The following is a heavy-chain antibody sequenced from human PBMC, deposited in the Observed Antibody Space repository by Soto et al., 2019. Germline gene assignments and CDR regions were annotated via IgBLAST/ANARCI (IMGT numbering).Heavy chain of an antibody. D-gene: IGHD4-17*01. Sequence: EVQLVESGGGLVQPGGSLRLSCAASGFTVSSNYMSWVRQAPGKGLEWVSVIYSGGSTYYADSVKGRFTISRHNSRNTLYLQMSRLSDEATAVYYCARHYGDYRGNFDYWGQGTLVTVSS. CDR2: IYSGGST. J-gene: IGHJ4*02. CDR3: ARHYGDYRGNFDY. CDR1: GFTVSSNY. V-gene: IGHV3-53*04.